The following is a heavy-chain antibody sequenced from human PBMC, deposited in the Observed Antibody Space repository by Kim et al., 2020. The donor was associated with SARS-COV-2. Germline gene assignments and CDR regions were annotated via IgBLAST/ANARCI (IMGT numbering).Heavy chain of an antibody. Sequence: AASVKGRFTISRDDSKSIAYLQMNSLKTEDTAVYYCTRGVGGRFLEWLPDPWGQGTLVTVSS. CDR3: TRGVGGRFLEWLPDP. D-gene: IGHD3-3*01. V-gene: IGHV3-49*02. J-gene: IGHJ5*02.